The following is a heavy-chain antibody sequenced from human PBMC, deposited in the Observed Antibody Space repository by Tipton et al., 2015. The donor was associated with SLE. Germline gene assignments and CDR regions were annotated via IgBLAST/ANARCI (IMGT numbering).Heavy chain of an antibody. CDR2: IYTSGST. CDR3: ARVMITFGGVRD. D-gene: IGHD3-16*01. Sequence: TLSLTCAVPRYSIPSDYYWSWIRQPAGKGLEWIGHIYTSGSTNYNPSLKSRVTISVDTSKNQFSLNLGSVTAADTAVYYCARVMITFGGVRDWGQGTLVTVSS. CDR1: RYSIPSDYY. J-gene: IGHJ4*02. V-gene: IGHV4-61*09.